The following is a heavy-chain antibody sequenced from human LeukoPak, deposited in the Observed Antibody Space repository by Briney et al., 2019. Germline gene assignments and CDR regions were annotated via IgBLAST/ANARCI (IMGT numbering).Heavy chain of an antibody. Sequence: GASVKVSCKASGYTFSTYYMHWVRQAPGQGLEWMGWINPKSGGTNFAQKFQGRVTMTSDTSISTAYMELSRLRSDDTAVYYCTRDEGGSYFNYWGQGTLVTVSS. J-gene: IGHJ4*02. V-gene: IGHV1-2*02. CDR3: TRDEGGSYFNY. D-gene: IGHD1-26*01. CDR2: INPKSGGT. CDR1: GYTFSTYY.